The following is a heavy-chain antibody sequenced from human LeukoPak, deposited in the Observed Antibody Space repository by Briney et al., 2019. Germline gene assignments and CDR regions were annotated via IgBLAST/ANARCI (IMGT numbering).Heavy chain of an antibody. Sequence: PGGSLRLSCAASGFTFSSYGMHWVRQAPGKGLEWVAFIRYDGSNKYYADSVKGRFTISRDNSKNTLYLQMNSLRAEDTAVYYCAKDSGVVPAVMTGFDPWGQGTLVTVSS. CDR3: AKDSGVVPAVMTGFDP. CDR1: GFTFSSYG. J-gene: IGHJ5*02. CDR2: IRYDGSNK. V-gene: IGHV3-30*02. D-gene: IGHD2-2*01.